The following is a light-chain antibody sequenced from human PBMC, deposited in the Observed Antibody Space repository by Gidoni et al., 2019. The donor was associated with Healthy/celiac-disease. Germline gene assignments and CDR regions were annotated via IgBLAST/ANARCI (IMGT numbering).Light chain of an antibody. CDR1: SSDVGRYNL. V-gene: IGLV2-23*01. CDR2: EAS. CDR3: CSYAGALWV. J-gene: IGLJ3*02. Sequence: QSALTQPASVSGSPGQSITISCTGTSSDVGRYNLVSWYQQHPGKAPKLLIYEASKRPSGGSNRFSGSKSGNTASLTISGLQAEDEADYYCCSYAGALWVFGGGTKLTVL.